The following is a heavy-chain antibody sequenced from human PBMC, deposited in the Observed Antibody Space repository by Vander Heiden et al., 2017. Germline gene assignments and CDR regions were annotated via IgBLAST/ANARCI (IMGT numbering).Heavy chain of an antibody. Sequence: QITLKESGPTLVKPTQTLTLTCTSSGFPLSTRGGGVGWILQPPGKALEWLALIYWDDDKRYSPSLKSRLTITKDTSKNQVVLTMTNMDPVDTATYYCAHGSTTATWIQLWFSFDYWGQGTLVTVSS. D-gene: IGHD5-18*01. CDR3: AHGSTTATWIQLWFSFDY. CDR1: GFPLSTRGGG. CDR2: IYWDDDK. J-gene: IGHJ4*02. V-gene: IGHV2-5*02.